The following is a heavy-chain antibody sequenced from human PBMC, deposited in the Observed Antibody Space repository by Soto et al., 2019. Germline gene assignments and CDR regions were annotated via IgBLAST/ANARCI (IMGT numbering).Heavy chain of an antibody. CDR3: ASYYDFWRYFDY. J-gene: IGHJ4*02. CDR2: IYYSGST. Sequence: PSETLSLTCTVSGGSVSSGSYYWSWIRQPPGKGLEWIGYIYYSGSTNYNPSLKSRVTISVDTSKNQFSLKLSSVTAADTAVYYWASYYDFWRYFDYWGQGTLVTVSS. V-gene: IGHV4-61*01. D-gene: IGHD3-3*01. CDR1: GGSVSSGSYY.